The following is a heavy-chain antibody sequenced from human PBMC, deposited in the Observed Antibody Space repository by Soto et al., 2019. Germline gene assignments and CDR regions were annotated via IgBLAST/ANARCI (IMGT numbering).Heavy chain of an antibody. J-gene: IGHJ6*02. CDR2: ISGSGGST. CDR3: AKGPGYYGMDV. V-gene: IGHV3-23*01. Sequence: GGSLRLSCAASGFTFSGYAMSWVRQAPGKGLEWVSGISGSGGSTYYADSVKGRFTISRDNSKNMLYLQMYSLRAEDTAVYYCAKGPGYYGMDVWGQGTTVTVSS. CDR1: GFTFSGYA.